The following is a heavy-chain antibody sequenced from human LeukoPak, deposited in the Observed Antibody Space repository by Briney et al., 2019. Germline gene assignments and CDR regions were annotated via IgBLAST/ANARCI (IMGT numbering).Heavy chain of an antibody. J-gene: IGHJ5*02. CDR1: GFTFSAFC. V-gene: IGHV3-69-1*01. CDR2: ICGDSIT. Sequence: PGGSLRLSCAASGFTFSAFCMHWVRQVPGEGPEWLSRICGDSITNYADSVKGRFTISRDNAKNSLYLQMNSLRAEDTAVYYCAREVGLNWFDPWGQGTLVTVSS. CDR3: AREVGLNWFDP. D-gene: IGHD3-16*01.